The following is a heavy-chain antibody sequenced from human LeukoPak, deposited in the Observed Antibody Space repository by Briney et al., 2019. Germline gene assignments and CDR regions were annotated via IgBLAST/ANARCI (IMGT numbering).Heavy chain of an antibody. CDR2: IYYTGGT. V-gene: IGHV4-39*01. CDR3: ARHGGTRITLVEVYYFDY. J-gene: IGHJ4*02. D-gene: IGHD1-14*01. Sequence: WVRQSPEKGLEWIGSIYYTGGTHYSPSLKSRVIMSVDTSKNQFSLNLSSVTAADTAVYYCARHGGTRITLVEVYYFDYWGQGTLVTVSS.